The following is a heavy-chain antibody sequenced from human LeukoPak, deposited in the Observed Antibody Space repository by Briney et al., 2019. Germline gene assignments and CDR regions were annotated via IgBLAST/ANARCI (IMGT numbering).Heavy chain of an antibody. V-gene: IGHV4-59*01. CDR2: IYYSGNT. Sequence: SETLSLTCTVSGGSISSYYWSWIRQPPGKGLEWIGYIYYSGNTNYNPSLKSRVIISADTSKNQYSLRLSSVTAADTAVYYCARGGVAIPAANNWFDPWGQGTLVTVSS. CDR3: ARGGVAIPAANNWFDP. J-gene: IGHJ5*02. CDR1: GGSISSYY. D-gene: IGHD2-2*01.